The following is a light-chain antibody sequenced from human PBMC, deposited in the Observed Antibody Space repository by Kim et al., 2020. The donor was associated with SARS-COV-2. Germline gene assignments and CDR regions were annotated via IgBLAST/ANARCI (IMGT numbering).Light chain of an antibody. CDR3: QQSHTTPLLT. CDR2: AAS. J-gene: IGKJ4*01. V-gene: IGKV1-39*01. Sequence: DIQMTQSPSSLAASVGDRVTIACRASQSIGTYLNWYQQKPGKAPKLLIYAASTLQSGVPSRFSGSGSGTDFTLTITSLQHEDFATYYCQQSHTTPLLTFGGGTKVDIK. CDR1: QSIGTY.